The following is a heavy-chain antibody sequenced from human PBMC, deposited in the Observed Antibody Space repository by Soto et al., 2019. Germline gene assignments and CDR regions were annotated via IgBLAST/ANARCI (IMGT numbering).Heavy chain of an antibody. CDR3: ARGPPPAGLFDY. J-gene: IGHJ4*02. CDR2: IYYSGST. Sequence: QVQLQESGPGLVKPSQTLSLTCTVSGGSISSGGYYWSWIRQHPGKGLEWIGYIYYSGSTYCNPSLKRRVTRSVDTSKNQFSLKLSSVTAADTAVYYCARGPPPAGLFDYWGQGTLVTVSS. CDR1: GGSISSGGYY. V-gene: IGHV4-31*03.